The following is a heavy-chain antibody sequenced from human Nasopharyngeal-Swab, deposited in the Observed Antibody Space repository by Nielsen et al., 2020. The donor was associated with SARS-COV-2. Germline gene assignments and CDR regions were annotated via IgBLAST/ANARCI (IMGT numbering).Heavy chain of an antibody. J-gene: IGHJ3*01. CDR3: AGAYGSGSYFAFDL. CDR2: ISSSSIYI. V-gene: IGHV3-21*01. D-gene: IGHD3-10*01. CDR1: GFTFGTYS. Sequence: GESLKISCAASGFTFGTYSMNWVRQAPGKGLEWVSSISSSSIYIYYADSVKGRFTISRDNAKNSLYLQMNSLRAEDTAVYYCAGAYGSGSYFAFDLWGQGTMVTVSS.